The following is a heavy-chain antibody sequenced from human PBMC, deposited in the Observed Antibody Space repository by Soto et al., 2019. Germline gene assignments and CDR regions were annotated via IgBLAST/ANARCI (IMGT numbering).Heavy chain of an antibody. CDR2: ISTSGDST. J-gene: IGHJ4*02. CDR3: ALNTRSCSSTSCYAD. V-gene: IGHV3-23*01. Sequence: EVQLLESGVGLVQPGGSLRLSCAASGFTFSSYAMSWVRQAPGKGLEWVSGISTSGDSTYYADSVKGPFTISRDNSKNMLSIELISLREGDPAVYYCALNTRSCSSTSCYADWGQGTLVTVSS. CDR1: GFTFSSYA. D-gene: IGHD2-2*01.